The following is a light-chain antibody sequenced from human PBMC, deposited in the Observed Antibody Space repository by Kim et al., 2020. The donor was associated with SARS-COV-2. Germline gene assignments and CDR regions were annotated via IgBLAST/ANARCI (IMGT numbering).Light chain of an antibody. Sequence: EIVLTQSPGTLSLSPGERASLSCRASQSVDSNFLAWYQQKPGQAPRLLIYGASNRATGIPDRFSGSGSGTDFTLTISRLEPEDFEVYYGQQYGRSPTFGQGTKVDIK. CDR1: QSVDSNF. CDR3: QQYGRSPT. J-gene: IGKJ1*01. V-gene: IGKV3-20*01. CDR2: GAS.